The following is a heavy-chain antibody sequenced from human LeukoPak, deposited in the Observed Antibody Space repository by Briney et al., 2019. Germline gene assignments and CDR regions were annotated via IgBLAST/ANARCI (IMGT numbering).Heavy chain of an antibody. D-gene: IGHD3-9*01. CDR2: INWNSVSA. Sequence: PGGSLRLSCVASGFTFDDYAMHWVRQAPGKGLEWVAGINWNSVSAVYADSLKGRLTISRDNAKNSLFLQMNSLRAEDTALYYCARGFHFDWFPYFDYWGQGTLVTVSS. J-gene: IGHJ4*02. V-gene: IGHV3-9*01. CDR1: GFTFDDYA. CDR3: ARGFHFDWFPYFDY.